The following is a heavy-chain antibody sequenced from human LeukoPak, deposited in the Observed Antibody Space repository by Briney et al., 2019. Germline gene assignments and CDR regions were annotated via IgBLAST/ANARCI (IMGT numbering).Heavy chain of an antibody. CDR2: ISAYNGNT. CDR3: AILRTTVVTPNSDRVDY. V-gene: IGHV1-18*01. Sequence: GASVKVSCKASGYTFTSYGISWVRQAPGQGLEWMGWISAYNGNTNYAQKLQGRVTMTTDTSTSTAYMELRSLRSDDTAVYYCAILRTTVVTPNSDRVDYWGQGTLVTVSS. CDR1: GYTFTSYG. J-gene: IGHJ4*02. D-gene: IGHD4-23*01.